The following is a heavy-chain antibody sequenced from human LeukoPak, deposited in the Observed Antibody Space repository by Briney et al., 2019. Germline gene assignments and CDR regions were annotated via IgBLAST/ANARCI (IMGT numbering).Heavy chain of an antibody. CDR3: ARGTAAGRVGY. V-gene: IGHV1-3*01. J-gene: IGHJ4*02. CDR1: GYTFTSYA. D-gene: IGHD6-13*01. CDR2: INAGNGNT. Sequence: ASVKVSCKASGYTFTSYAMHWVRQAPGQRLEWMGWINAGNGNTKYSQKFQGRVTITGDTYASTAYMELSSLRSEDTAVYYCARGTAAGRVGYWGQGTLVTVSS.